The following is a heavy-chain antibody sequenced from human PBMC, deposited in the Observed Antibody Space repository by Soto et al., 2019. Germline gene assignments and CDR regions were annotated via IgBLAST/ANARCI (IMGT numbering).Heavy chain of an antibody. Sequence: ASVKVSCKASGYTFTSYAMHWVRQAPGQRLEWMGWINAGNGNTKYSQKFQGRVTITRDTSASTAYMELSSLRSEDTAVYYCARVSDYDFWSGYYFDYWGQGILVTVSS. CDR1: GYTFTSYA. D-gene: IGHD3-3*01. V-gene: IGHV1-3*01. J-gene: IGHJ4*02. CDR3: ARVSDYDFWSGYYFDY. CDR2: INAGNGNT.